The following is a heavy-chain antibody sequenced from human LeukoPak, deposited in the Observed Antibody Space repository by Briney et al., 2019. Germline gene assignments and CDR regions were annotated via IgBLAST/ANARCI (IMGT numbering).Heavy chain of an antibody. J-gene: IGHJ2*01. D-gene: IGHD2-21*01. CDR3: ARVGDHFHWFLDL. V-gene: IGHV3-53*01. Sequence: GGSLTLSCAASGFTVSTNYMNWVRQAPGKGLEWVSILYSGSDTYYADSVKGRFTIPRDNSRNILFLHMNSLKAEDTAIYYCARVGDHFHWFLDLWGRGTLVAVSS. CDR2: LYSGSDT. CDR1: GFTVSTNY.